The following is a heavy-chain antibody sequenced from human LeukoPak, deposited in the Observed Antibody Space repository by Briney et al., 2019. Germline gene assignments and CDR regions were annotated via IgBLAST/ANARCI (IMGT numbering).Heavy chain of an antibody. Sequence: SETLSLTCAVSGGSISSGGYSWSWIRQPPGKGLEWIGYIYHSGSTYYNPSLKSRVTISVDRSKNQFSLKLSSVTAADTAVYYCASSHMVRGVKLDYWGQGTLVTVSS. J-gene: IGHJ4*02. D-gene: IGHD3-10*01. CDR3: ASSHMVRGVKLDY. CDR2: IYHSGST. CDR1: GGSISSGGYS. V-gene: IGHV4-30-2*01.